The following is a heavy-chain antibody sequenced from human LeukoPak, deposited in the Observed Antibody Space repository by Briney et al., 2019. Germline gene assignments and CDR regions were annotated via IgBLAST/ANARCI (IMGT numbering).Heavy chain of an antibody. Sequence: GASVKVSCKASGGTFSSYTISWVRQAPGQGLEWMGRIIPILGIANYAQKFQGRVTITADKSTSTAYMELSSLRSGDTAVYYCARLLMGTAAINNWFDPWGQGTLVTVSS. J-gene: IGHJ5*02. CDR2: IIPILGIA. D-gene: IGHD2-2*01. CDR3: ARLLMGTAAINNWFDP. CDR1: GGTFSSYT. V-gene: IGHV1-69*02.